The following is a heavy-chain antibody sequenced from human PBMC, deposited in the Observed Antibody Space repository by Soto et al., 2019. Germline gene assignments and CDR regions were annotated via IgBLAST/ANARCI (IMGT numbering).Heavy chain of an antibody. J-gene: IGHJ4*02. V-gene: IGHV1-69*01. CDR3: ARRHGYSYGYRCVVDGFDY. Sequence: QVQLVQSGAEVKKPGSSVKVSCKASGGTFSSYAISWVRQAPGQGLEWMGGIIPIFGTANYAQKFQGRVTITADESTSTVYMELSSLRSEDTAVYYCARRHGYSYGYRCVVDGFDYWGQGTLVTVSS. CDR2: IIPIFGTA. D-gene: IGHD5-18*01. CDR1: GGTFSSYA.